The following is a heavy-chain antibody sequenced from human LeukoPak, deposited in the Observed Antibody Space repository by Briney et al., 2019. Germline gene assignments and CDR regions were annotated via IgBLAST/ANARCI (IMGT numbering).Heavy chain of an antibody. CDR3: ARGVRWPYDAFDI. D-gene: IGHD5-24*01. J-gene: IGHJ3*02. V-gene: IGHV4-30-4*01. Sequence: SSETLSLTCTVSGGSISSGDYYWSWIRQPPGKGLEWIGYIYYSGSTYYNPSLKSRVTISVDTSKNQFSLKLSSVTAADTAVYYCARGVRWPYDAFDIWGQGTMVTVSS. CDR2: IYYSGST. CDR1: GGSISSGDYY.